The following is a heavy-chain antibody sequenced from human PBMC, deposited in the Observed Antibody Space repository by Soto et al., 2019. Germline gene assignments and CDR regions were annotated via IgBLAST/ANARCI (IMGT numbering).Heavy chain of an antibody. Sequence: ASVKVSCKASGYTFTSYYMHWVRQAPGQGLEWMGIINPSGGSTSYAQKFQGRVTMTRDTSTSTVYMELSSLRSEDTAVYYCAREGAPYCSGGSCYKYFQHWGQGTLVTVSS. D-gene: IGHD2-15*01. CDR1: GYTFTSYY. CDR3: AREGAPYCSGGSCYKYFQH. V-gene: IGHV1-46*01. CDR2: INPSGGST. J-gene: IGHJ1*01.